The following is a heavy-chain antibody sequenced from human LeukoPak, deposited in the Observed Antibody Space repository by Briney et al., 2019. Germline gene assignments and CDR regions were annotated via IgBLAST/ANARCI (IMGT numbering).Heavy chain of an antibody. V-gene: IGHV1-18*04. Sequence: ASVKVSCKASGYTFTSYGISWARQAPGQGLEWMGWISAYNGNTNYAQKLQGRVTMTTDTSTSTAYMELRSLRSDDTAVYYCARYCSGGSCYSAGIDPWGQGTLVTVSS. J-gene: IGHJ5*02. CDR3: ARYCSGGSCYSAGIDP. CDR1: GYTFTSYG. D-gene: IGHD2-15*01. CDR2: ISAYNGNT.